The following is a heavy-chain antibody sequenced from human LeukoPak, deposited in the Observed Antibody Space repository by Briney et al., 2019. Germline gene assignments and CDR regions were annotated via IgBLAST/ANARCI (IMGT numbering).Heavy chain of an antibody. J-gene: IGHJ3*02. D-gene: IGHD3-9*01. CDR2: IYTSGST. Sequence: SETLSLTCTVSGGFISSSSYFWGWIRQPAGKGLEWIGRIYTSGSTNYNPSLKSRVTISVDTSKNQFSLKLSSVTAADTAVYYCARAISRYFDWSRNPDAFDIWGQGTMVTVSS. V-gene: IGHV4-61*02. CDR3: ARAISRYFDWSRNPDAFDI. CDR1: GGFISSSSYF.